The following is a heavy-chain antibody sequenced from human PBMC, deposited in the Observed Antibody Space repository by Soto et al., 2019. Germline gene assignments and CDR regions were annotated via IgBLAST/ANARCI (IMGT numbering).Heavy chain of an antibody. V-gene: IGHV1-8*01. D-gene: IGHD2-2*01. J-gene: IGHJ5*02. CDR2: MNPNSGNT. CDR1: GYTFTSYD. Sequence: GASVKVSCKASGYTFTSYDINWVRQATGQRLEWMGWMNPNSGNTGYAQKFQGRVTMTRNTSISTAYMELSSLRSEDTAVYYCARRVPAAMRRSYNWFDPWGQGTLVTVSS. CDR3: ARRVPAAMRRSYNWFDP.